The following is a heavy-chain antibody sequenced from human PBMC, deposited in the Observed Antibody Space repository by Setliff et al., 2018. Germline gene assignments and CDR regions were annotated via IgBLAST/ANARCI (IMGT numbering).Heavy chain of an antibody. CDR3: VRHPYYDSSGYYSYFDY. V-gene: IGHV5-51*01. CDR2: LKPGDSGI. CDR1: GYTFTNYW. J-gene: IGHJ4*02. Sequence: PGESLKISCQGSGYTFTNYWIGWVRQMPGKGLEWMGILKPGDSGIRYSPSFQGQATLSADTSIATAYLHWTSLKASDTAMYYCVRHPYYDSSGYYSYFDYWGQGALVTVSS. D-gene: IGHD3-22*01.